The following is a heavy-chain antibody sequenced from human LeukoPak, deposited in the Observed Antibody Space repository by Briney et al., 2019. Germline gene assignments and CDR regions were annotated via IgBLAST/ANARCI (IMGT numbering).Heavy chain of an antibody. Sequence: PGGYLRLSCAASGFTFSSYEMNWVRQAPGKGLEWVSYISGSGSTIYYADSVKGRFTISRDNAKNSLYLQMNSLRAEDTAVYYCARRPTMIEDWGQGTLVTVSS. CDR2: ISGSGSTI. CDR3: ARRPTMIED. CDR1: GFTFSSYE. J-gene: IGHJ4*02. V-gene: IGHV3-48*03. D-gene: IGHD3-22*01.